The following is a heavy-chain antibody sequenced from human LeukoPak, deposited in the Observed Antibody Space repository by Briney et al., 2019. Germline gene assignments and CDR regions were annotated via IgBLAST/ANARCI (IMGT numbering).Heavy chain of an antibody. V-gene: IGHV3-20*04. CDR3: ARRRSGSYGYDGFDY. J-gene: IGHJ4*02. CDR1: GFTFDDYG. Sequence: PGGSLRLSCAASGFTFDDYGMSWVRQAPGKGLEWVSGINWNGGSTGYADSVKGRFTISRDNAKNSLYLQMNSLRAEDTALYYCARRRSGSYGYDGFDYWGQGTLVTVSP. D-gene: IGHD1-26*01. CDR2: INWNGGST.